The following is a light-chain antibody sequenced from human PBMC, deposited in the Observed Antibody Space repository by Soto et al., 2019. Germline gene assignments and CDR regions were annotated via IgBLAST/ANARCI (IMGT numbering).Light chain of an antibody. J-gene: IGLJ3*02. Sequence: ALSQPASVSGSPGQSITIPCTGSSSDVGSNNLVSWYQQHPGKAPKVMIYEATKRPSGVSNRFSGSKSGNTASLTISGLQAEDEADYYCCSYANIYIWVFGGGTKLTVL. V-gene: IGLV2-23*01. CDR2: EAT. CDR1: SSDVGSNNL. CDR3: CSYANIYIWV.